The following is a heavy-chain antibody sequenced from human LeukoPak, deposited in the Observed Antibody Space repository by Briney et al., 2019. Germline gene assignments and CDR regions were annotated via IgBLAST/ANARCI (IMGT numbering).Heavy chain of an antibody. Sequence: GASVKVSCKASGYTFTGYYMHWVRQPPGQGLEWMGWINPNSGGTNYAQKFQGRVTMTRDTSISTAYMELSRLRSDDTAVYYCARGYSSGWYNWFDPWGQGTLVSVSS. V-gene: IGHV1-2*02. J-gene: IGHJ5*02. CDR2: INPNSGGT. CDR1: GYTFTGYY. CDR3: ARGYSSGWYNWFDP. D-gene: IGHD6-19*01.